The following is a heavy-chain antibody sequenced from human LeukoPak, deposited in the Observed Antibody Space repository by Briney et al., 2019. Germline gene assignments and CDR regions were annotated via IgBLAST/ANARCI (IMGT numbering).Heavy chain of an antibody. CDR2: IKQDGSEK. Sequence: GGSLRLSCVASGFTFSNYWMSWVRQSPAKGLEWVANIKQDGSEKYYVDSLKGRFTISRDNAKNSLYLQMNSLRAEDTAVYYCAKDIDAVVTAIDYWGQGTLVTVSS. CDR3: AKDIDAVVTAIDY. D-gene: IGHD2-21*02. J-gene: IGHJ4*02. CDR1: GFTFSNYW. V-gene: IGHV3-7*01.